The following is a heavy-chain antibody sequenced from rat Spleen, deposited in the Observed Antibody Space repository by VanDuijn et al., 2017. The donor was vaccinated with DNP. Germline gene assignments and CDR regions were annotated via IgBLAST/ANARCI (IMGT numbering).Heavy chain of an antibody. V-gene: IGHV5-27*01. CDR3: ASLPNNY. CDR1: GFTFSDYY. D-gene: IGHD1-10*01. J-gene: IGHJ2*01. Sequence: EVQLVESGGDLVQPGRSLKLSCAASGFTFSDYYMAWVRQAPTKGLDWVAYISPSGGSTYYRDSVKGRFTVSRDNAKNTLYLQMDGLRSEDTATYYCASLPNNYWGQGVMVTVSS. CDR2: ISPSGGST.